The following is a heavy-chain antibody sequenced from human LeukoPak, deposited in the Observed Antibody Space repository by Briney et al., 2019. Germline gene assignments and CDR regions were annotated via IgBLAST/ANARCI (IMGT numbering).Heavy chain of an antibody. CDR1: GGTFSSYA. D-gene: IGHD2-2*03. CDR2: IIPIFGIA. V-gene: IGHV1-69*04. J-gene: IGHJ3*02. CDR3: ARSGYCSSTGCLDAFDI. Sequence: SVKVSCKASGGTFSSYAISWVRQAPGQGPEWMGRIIPIFGIANYAQKFQGRVTITADKSTSTAYMELSSLRSEDTAVYYCARSGYCSSTGCLDAFDIWGQGTMVTVSS.